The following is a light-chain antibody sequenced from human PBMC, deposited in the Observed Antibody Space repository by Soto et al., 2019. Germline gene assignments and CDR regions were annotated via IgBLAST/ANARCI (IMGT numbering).Light chain of an antibody. CDR3: QRYDPSQGYS. CDR2: GTS. Sequence: EIVLTQSPGTLSLSPGERGTLSCRASQSVTASFFTWYQQKPGQAPRVLIYGTSRRATGIPDRFSGSGSGTDFSLTIDTVEPEDLAIYYCQRYDPSQGYSFGQGTKLETK. CDR1: QSVTASF. V-gene: IGKV3-20*01. J-gene: IGKJ2*01.